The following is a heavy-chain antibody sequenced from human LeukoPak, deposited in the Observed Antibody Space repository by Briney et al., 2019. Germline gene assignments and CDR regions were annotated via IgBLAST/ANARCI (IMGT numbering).Heavy chain of an antibody. Sequence: GASVKVSCKASGYTFKAYYIHWVGQAPGQGLEWMGWINPNSGGTNYAQKFQGRVTLTRDTSITTAYMEVSRLRSDDTAVYYCAKARGVYCSSISCYDCDVWGKGTTVTVSS. CDR1: GYTFKAYY. V-gene: IGHV1-2*02. D-gene: IGHD2-2*01. CDR2: INPNSGGT. CDR3: AKARGVYCSSISCYDCDV. J-gene: IGHJ6*04.